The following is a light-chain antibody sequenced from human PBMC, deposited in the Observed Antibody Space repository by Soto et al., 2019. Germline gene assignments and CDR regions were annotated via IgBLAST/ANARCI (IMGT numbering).Light chain of an antibody. Sequence: AIQLTQSPSSLSASVGERLSISCRASQGLGTSLAWYQQKPGTAPKLLLYDASNLESGVPSRFSGSGSGADFTLTISSLQPEDFAAYYCQQYIAYPVTCGPGTKVNIK. CDR2: DAS. CDR1: QGLGTS. CDR3: QQYIAYPVT. J-gene: IGKJ3*01. V-gene: IGKV1-13*02.